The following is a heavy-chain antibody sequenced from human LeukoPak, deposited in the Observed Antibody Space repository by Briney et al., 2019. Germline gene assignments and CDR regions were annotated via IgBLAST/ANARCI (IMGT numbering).Heavy chain of an antibody. CDR2: INPSGGST. J-gene: IGHJ5*02. CDR1: GYTFTSYY. V-gene: IGHV1-46*01. CDR3: ARAGGSYPSRSGDWFDP. Sequence: GASVKVSCKASGYTFTSYYMHWVRQAPGQGLEWMGIINPSGGSTSYAQKFQGRVTMTTDTSTSTAYMELRSLRSDDTAVYYCARAGGSYPSRSGDWFDPWGQGTLVTVSS. D-gene: IGHD1-26*01.